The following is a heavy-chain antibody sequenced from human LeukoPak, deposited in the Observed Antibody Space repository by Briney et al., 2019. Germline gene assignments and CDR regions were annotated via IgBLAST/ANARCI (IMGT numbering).Heavy chain of an antibody. V-gene: IGHV4-38-2*02. CDR2: MYYRGNT. CDR1: GYSISSGYY. J-gene: IGHJ6*03. Sequence: PSETLSLTCTVSGYSISSGYYWGWIRQPPGKGLEWIGYMYYRGNTNYDPSLKSRVTISVDTSKNQFSLKLNSVTAADTAVYYCARSSEGRYHYDSSGYSYYYYYMDVWGKGTTVTISS. D-gene: IGHD3-22*01. CDR3: ARSSEGRYHYDSSGYSYYYYYMDV.